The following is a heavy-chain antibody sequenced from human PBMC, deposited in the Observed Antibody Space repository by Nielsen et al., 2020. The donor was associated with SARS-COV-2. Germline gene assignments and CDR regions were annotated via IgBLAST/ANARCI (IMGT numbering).Heavy chain of an antibody. CDR3: ARRPKEGFWSGYYEIELDY. CDR2: IDPRDSYT. V-gene: IGHV5-10-1*01. D-gene: IGHD3-3*01. CDR1: GYSFTSYW. J-gene: IGHJ4*02. Sequence: GESLKISCKGSGYSFTSYWISWVRQMPGQSLEWMGRIDPRDSYTNYRPSFPDHVTISADKSISTAYLQWSSLKASDTAMYYCARRPKEGFWSGYYEIELDYWGQGTLVTVSS.